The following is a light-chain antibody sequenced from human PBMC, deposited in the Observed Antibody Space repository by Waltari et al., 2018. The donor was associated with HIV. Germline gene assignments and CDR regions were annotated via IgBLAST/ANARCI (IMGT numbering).Light chain of an antibody. CDR3: SSYTGSSTLYV. CDR2: EVS. J-gene: IGLJ1*01. CDR1: SSAVGLYNY. V-gene: IGLV2-14*01. Sequence: QSALTQPASVSGSPGQSITIPCTGTSSAVGLYNYVSWYQQHPGKAPKLMIYEVSNRPSGVSNRFSGSKSGNTASLTISGLQAEDEADYYCSSYTGSSTLYVFGTGTKVTVL.